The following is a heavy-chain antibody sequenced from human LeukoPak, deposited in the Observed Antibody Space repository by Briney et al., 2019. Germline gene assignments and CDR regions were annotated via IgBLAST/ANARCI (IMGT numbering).Heavy chain of an antibody. CDR3: AKTNYYGSGSYSFDY. Sequence: GGSLRLSCAPSRFTFSSYGMHWVRQAPGKGLEWVAFIRHDGSNQYYADSVKGRFTISRDNYKNTLNLQMNSLRAEDTAVYYCAKTNYYGSGSYSFDYWGQGTLVTVSS. D-gene: IGHD3-10*01. J-gene: IGHJ4*02. CDR1: RFTFSSYG. V-gene: IGHV3-30*02. CDR2: IRHDGSNQ.